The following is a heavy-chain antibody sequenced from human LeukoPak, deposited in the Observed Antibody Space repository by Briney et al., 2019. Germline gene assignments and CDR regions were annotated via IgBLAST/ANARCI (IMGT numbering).Heavy chain of an antibody. Sequence: PGGSLRLSCAASGFTFSSNAMTWVRQAPGKGLEWVSYISSSSPIYDSDSVKGRFTISRDNAKNSLYLKMNSLRAEDTAVYYCARYSSGWYLRDYYYYMDVWGKGTTVTVSS. V-gene: IGHV3-48*01. CDR3: ARYSSGWYLRDYYYYMDV. J-gene: IGHJ6*03. CDR1: GFTFSSNA. CDR2: ISSSSPI. D-gene: IGHD6-19*01.